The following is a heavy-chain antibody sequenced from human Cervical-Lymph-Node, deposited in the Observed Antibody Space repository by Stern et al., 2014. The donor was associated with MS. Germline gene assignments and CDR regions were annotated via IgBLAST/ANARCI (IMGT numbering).Heavy chain of an antibody. CDR1: GYIFSSND. CDR3: ARGPRRTLIEVFTPPDY. J-gene: IGHJ4*02. Sequence: QVQLVESGAEVKKPGASVKVSCKVSGYIFSSNDIIWVRQATGQGLEWMGWKNPISDHTGYAQKFQGRVTMSGNISTSTAYMELSSLRSEDTAVYYGARGPRRTLIEVFTPPDYWGQGTLVTVSS. CDR2: KNPISDHT. D-gene: IGHD3-22*01. V-gene: IGHV1-8*01.